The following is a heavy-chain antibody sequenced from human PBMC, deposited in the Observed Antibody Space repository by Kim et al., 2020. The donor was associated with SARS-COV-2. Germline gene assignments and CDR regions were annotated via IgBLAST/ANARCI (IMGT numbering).Heavy chain of an antibody. V-gene: IGHV1-18*01. CDR3: ARDIGLGAAAFDY. J-gene: IGHJ4*02. Sequence: YAPKRQGRVTMTTDTSTSTAYMELRSLRSDDTAVYYCARDIGLGAAAFDYWGQGTLVTVSS. D-gene: IGHD6-13*01.